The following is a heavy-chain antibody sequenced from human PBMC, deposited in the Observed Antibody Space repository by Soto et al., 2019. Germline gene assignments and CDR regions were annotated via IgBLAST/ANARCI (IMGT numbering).Heavy chain of an antibody. V-gene: IGHV3-23*01. CDR1: GLTFAGYA. D-gene: IGHD3-10*01. CDR3: AKSIYASGSYYWDY. J-gene: IGHJ4*02. Sequence: GGSLRLSCAASGLTFAGYAMSWVRQAPGKGLEWVSGITGSGGGAYYADSVKGRFTISRDNSKNTLYLQMNSLRAEDTAVYYCAKSIYASGSYYWDYWGQGALVTVSS. CDR2: ITGSGGGA.